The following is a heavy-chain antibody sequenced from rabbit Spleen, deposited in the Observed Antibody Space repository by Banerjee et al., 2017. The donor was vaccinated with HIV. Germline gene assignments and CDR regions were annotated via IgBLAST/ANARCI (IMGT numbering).Heavy chain of an antibody. CDR3: ARGVYTYGYAGYAPINL. V-gene: IGHV1S43*01. CDR2: IYTSSGST. CDR1: GLAFSRNYW. J-gene: IGHJ4*01. Sequence: QQQLVESGGDLVKPGASLTLTCKASGLAFSRNYWICWVRQAPGKGLELIACIYTSSGSTWYASWVNGRFTISRSTSLNTVDLKMTSLTAADTATYFCARGVYTYGYAGYAPINLWGPGTLVTVS. D-gene: IGHD6-1*01.